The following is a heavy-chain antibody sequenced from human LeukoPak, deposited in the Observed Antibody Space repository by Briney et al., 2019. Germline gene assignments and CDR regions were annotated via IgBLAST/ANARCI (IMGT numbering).Heavy chain of an antibody. CDR3: AREESYDYFGSGPVNN. V-gene: IGHV3-30-3*01. Sequence: PGRSLRLSCAASGFTFSRYSMHWVRQAPGKGLEWVAVISYDGNNKYYADSVKGRFTISRDNSKNTLYLQMNSLRAEDTAVYYCAREESYDYFGSGPVNNWGQGSLVTVSS. CDR2: ISYDGNNK. CDR1: GFTFSRYS. D-gene: IGHD3-10*01. J-gene: IGHJ4*02.